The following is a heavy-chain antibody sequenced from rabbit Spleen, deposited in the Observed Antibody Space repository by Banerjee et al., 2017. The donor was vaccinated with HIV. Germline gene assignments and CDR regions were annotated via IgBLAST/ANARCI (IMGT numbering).Heavy chain of an antibody. CDR3: TRDDGSGHYIDGYFNL. J-gene: IGHJ4*01. CDR1: GFSFSNKAV. CDR2: INAITGKA. Sequence: QEQLVESGGGLVQPGGSLKLSCTASGFSFSNKAVMCWVRQAPGKGLDWIACINAITGKAVYANWAKGRSTFSKTSSTTVTLQVTSLTAADTATYFCTRDDGSGHYIDGYFNLWGPGTLVTVS. D-gene: IGHD1-1*01. V-gene: IGHV1S45*01.